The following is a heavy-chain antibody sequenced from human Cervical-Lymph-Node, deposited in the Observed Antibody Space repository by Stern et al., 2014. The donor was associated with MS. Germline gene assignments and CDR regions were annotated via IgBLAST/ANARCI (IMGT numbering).Heavy chain of an antibody. V-gene: IGHV3-30*03. D-gene: IGHD2-8*01. CDR3: ARDYEDTSMLFDH. Sequence: VQLVESGGAVVQPGRSLRLSCEASGFTFSSYGMHWVRQAPGKGLEWVTVISYDGNPKYYAASVKGRFTISRDNSKNTLHLQMNSVTPDDTAIYYCARDYEDTSMLFDHWGQGTLVTVSS. CDR1: GFTFSSYG. CDR2: ISYDGNPK. J-gene: IGHJ4*02.